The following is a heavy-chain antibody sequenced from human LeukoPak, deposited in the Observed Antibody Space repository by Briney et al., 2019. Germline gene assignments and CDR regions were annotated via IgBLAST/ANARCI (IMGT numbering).Heavy chain of an antibody. CDR2: INHSGST. J-gene: IGHJ2*01. D-gene: IGHD3-22*01. Sequence: PSETLYLTCAVYGGSFSGYYWSWIRQPPGKGLEWIGEINHSGSTNYNPSLKSRVTISVDTSKNQFSLKLSSVTAADTAVYYCARGRTYYYDSSGYYYARYFDLWGRGTLVTVSS. CDR3: ARGRTYYYDSSGYYYARYFDL. CDR1: GGSFSGYY. V-gene: IGHV4-34*01.